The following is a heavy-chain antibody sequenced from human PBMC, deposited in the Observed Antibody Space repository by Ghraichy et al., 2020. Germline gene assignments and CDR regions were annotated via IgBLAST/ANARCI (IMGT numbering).Heavy chain of an antibody. CDR3: ASSEKYCSGGSCYGSTFDY. D-gene: IGHD2-15*01. CDR2: IYYSGST. Sequence: SETLSLTCTVSGGSISSSSYYWSWIRQPPGKGLEWIGYIYYSGSTNYNPSLKSRVTISVDTSKNQFSLKLSSVTAADTAVYYCASSEKYCSGGSCYGSTFDYWGQGTLVTVSS. V-gene: IGHV4-61*01. J-gene: IGHJ4*02. CDR1: GGSISSSSYY.